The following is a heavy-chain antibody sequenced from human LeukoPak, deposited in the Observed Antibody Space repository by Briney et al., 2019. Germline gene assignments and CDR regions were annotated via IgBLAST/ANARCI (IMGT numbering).Heavy chain of an antibody. CDR3: ARDLYSGSYNEDW. V-gene: IGHV3-7*01. D-gene: IGHD1-26*01. J-gene: IGHJ4*02. CDR1: GFTFSSYW. CDR2: IKQDGSEK. Sequence: GGSLRLSCAASGFTFSSYWMSWVRQAPGKGLEWVANIKQDGSEKYYVDSVKGRFTISRDNAKNSLYLQMNSLRAEDTAVYYCARDLYSGSYNEDWWGQGTLVTVSS.